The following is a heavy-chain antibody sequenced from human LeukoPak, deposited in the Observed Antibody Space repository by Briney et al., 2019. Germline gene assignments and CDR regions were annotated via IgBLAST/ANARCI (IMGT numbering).Heavy chain of an antibody. CDR1: GGSINNYY. Sequence: PSETLSLTCTVSGGSINNYYWSWIWQPPGKGLEWIGYISYSGSTDYNPSLKSRVTMSVDTSKNQFSLKLKSVTPADTAIYYCTRDRRDGYNYVDVWGQGTLVTVSS. D-gene: IGHD5-24*01. J-gene: IGHJ4*02. V-gene: IGHV4-59*01. CDR3: TRDRRDGYNYVDV. CDR2: ISYSGST.